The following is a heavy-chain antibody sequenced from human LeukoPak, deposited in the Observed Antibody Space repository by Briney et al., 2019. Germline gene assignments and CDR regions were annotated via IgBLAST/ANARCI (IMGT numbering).Heavy chain of an antibody. Sequence: GGSLRLSCAASGSTFSTYAMSWVRQPPGKRLEWVSGVSGSGDTTYYADSVKDRFTISRDNSKNTLYLQMDSLRAEDAAVYYCAKSDYYDESGHPSSFEYWGQGTLVTVSS. CDR1: GSTFSTYA. CDR3: AKSDYYDESGHPSSFEY. CDR2: VSGSGDTT. J-gene: IGHJ4*02. V-gene: IGHV3-23*01. D-gene: IGHD3-16*01.